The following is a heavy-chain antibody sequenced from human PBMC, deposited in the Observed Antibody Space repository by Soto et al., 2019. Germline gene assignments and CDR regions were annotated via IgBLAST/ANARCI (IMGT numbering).Heavy chain of an antibody. CDR3: ARDERYCSGGSCSNWFDP. CDR2: INAGNGNT. CDR1: GYTFTSYA. V-gene: IGHV1-3*01. D-gene: IGHD2-15*01. Sequence: QVQLVQSGAEVKKPEASVKVSCKASGYTFTSYAMHWVRQAPGQRLEWMGWINAGNGNTKYSQKFQGRVTITRDTSASTAYMELSSLRSEDTAVYYCARDERYCSGGSCSNWFDPWGQGTLVTVSS. J-gene: IGHJ5*02.